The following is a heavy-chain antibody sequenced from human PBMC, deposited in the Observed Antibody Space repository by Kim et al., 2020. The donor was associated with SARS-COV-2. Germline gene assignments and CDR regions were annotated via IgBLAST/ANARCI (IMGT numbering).Heavy chain of an antibody. V-gene: IGHV3-48*03. CDR2: I. CDR3: ARGPNYSPFDY. Sequence: IYDAGSVRGRFPISRDNDKNSLFLQMNSLRAEDTAVYYCARGPNYSPFDYWGQGTLVTVSS. J-gene: IGHJ4*02. D-gene: IGHD4-4*01.